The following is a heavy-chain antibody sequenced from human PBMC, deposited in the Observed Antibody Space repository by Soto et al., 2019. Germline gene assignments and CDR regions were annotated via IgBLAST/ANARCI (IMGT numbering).Heavy chain of an antibody. CDR1: GYTFTSYY. Sequence: QVQLVQSGAEVKKPGASVKVSCKASGYTFTSYYMHWVRQAPGQGLEWMGIINPSGGSTSYAQKFQGRVTMTRDTSTSTVYMELSSLRSEDTAVYYCARIPPQNWVGQPFDYWGQGTLVTVSS. D-gene: IGHD7-27*01. V-gene: IGHV1-46*01. J-gene: IGHJ4*02. CDR3: ARIPPQNWVGQPFDY. CDR2: INPSGGST.